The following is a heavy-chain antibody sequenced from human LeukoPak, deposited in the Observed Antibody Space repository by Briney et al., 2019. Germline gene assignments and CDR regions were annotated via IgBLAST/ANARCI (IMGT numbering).Heavy chain of an antibody. J-gene: IGHJ4*02. D-gene: IGHD3-16*01. CDR3: ARDRRGGSDSDY. CDR1: GFTFSSYS. V-gene: IGHV3-21*01. CDR2: ISSSSSYI. Sequence: GGSLRLSCAASGFTFSSYSMNWVRQAPGKGLEWVSSISSSSSYIYYADSVKGRFTISRDNAKNSLYLQMNSLRAEDTAVYYCARDRRGGSDSDYWGQGTLVLVSS.